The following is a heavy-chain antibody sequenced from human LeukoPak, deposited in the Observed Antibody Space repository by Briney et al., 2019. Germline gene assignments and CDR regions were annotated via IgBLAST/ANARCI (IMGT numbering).Heavy chain of an antibody. V-gene: IGHV1-2*02. J-gene: IGHJ4*02. Sequence: ASVKVSCKASGYTFIGYYIHWVRQAPGQGLEWMGSINPTSGVTNYAQKFQGRVTMTRDTSISTAYMELSSLRSDDTAVYYCARDQYCTSTGCYPYLHFWGQGTLVTVSS. CDR2: INPTSGVT. D-gene: IGHD2-2*01. CDR3: ARDQYCTSTGCYPYLHF. CDR1: GYTFIGYY.